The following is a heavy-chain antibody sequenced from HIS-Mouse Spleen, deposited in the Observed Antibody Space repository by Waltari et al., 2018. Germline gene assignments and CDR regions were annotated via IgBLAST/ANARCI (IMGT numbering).Heavy chain of an antibody. J-gene: IGHJ4*02. V-gene: IGHV1-8*01. CDR3: ARGHDYSNYFDY. D-gene: IGHD4-4*01. Sequence: QVQLVQSGAEVKKPGASVKVSCKASGYTFTSYDINWVRQTTGQGLEWMGGIKPNRGNTGYAHKFQGRVTMTRNTSISTAYMELSNLRSEDTAVYYCARGHDYSNYFDYWGQGTLVTVSS. CDR1: GYTFTSYD. CDR2: IKPNRGNT.